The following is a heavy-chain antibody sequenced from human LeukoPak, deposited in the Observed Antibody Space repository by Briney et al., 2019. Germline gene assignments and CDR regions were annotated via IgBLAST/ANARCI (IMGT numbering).Heavy chain of an antibody. D-gene: IGHD4-11*01. CDR2: IIPILGIA. CDR1: GGTFSSYT. J-gene: IGHJ3*02. Sequence: SVKVSCKASGGTFSSYTISWVRQAPGQGLEWMGRIIPILGIANYAQKFQGRVTITADKSTSTAYMELSSLRSEDTAVYYCARFRETTVAPDAFDTWGQGTMVTVSS. V-gene: IGHV1-69*02. CDR3: ARFRETTVAPDAFDT.